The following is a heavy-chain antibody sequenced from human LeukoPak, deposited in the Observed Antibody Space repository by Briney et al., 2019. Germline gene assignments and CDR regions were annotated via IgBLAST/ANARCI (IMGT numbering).Heavy chain of an antibody. CDR3: ARQSIAAAFGC. Sequence: SETLSLTCAVYGGSFSGYYWSWIRQPPGKGLEWIGEINHSGSTNYNPSLKSRVTISVDTSKNQFSLKLSSVTAADTAVYYCARQSIAAAFGCWGQGTLVTVSS. V-gene: IGHV4-34*01. CDR2: INHSGST. J-gene: IGHJ4*02. D-gene: IGHD6-13*01. CDR1: GGSFSGYY.